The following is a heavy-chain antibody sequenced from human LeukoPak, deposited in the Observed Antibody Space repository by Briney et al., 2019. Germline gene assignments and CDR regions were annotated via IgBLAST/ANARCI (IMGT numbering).Heavy chain of an antibody. CDR3: ARRPYYCSGGSCYGKYYYYYMDV. CDR1: GGSFSGYY. Sequence: PSETLSLTCAVYGGSFSGYYWSWIRQPPGKGLEWIGEINHSGSTNYNPSLKSRVTISVDTSKNQFSLKLSSVTAADTAVYYCARRPYYCSGGSCYGKYYYYYMDVWGKGTTVTVSS. D-gene: IGHD2-15*01. J-gene: IGHJ6*03. V-gene: IGHV4-34*01. CDR2: INHSGST.